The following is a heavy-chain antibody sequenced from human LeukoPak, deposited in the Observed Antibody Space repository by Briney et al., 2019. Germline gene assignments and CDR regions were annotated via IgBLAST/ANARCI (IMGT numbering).Heavy chain of an antibody. CDR3: ARVPDYYYYMDV. CDR2: IYSSGST. CDR1: GGSIRGYY. J-gene: IGHJ6*03. Sequence: SETLSLTCNVSGGSIRGYYWSWIRQPPGKGLEWIGYIYSSGSTNYNPSLKSRVTMSVDTSKNQFSLKVSSVTAADTAVYYCARVPDYYYYMDVWGKGTTVTVSS. V-gene: IGHV4-59*01.